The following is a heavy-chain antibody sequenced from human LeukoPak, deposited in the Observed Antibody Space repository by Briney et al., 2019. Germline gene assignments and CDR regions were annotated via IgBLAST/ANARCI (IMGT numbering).Heavy chain of an antibody. CDR2: ISGSGDNT. J-gene: IGHJ6*03. Sequence: GRSLRLSCAASGFSFSSYAMSWVRQAPGKGLEWVSSISGSGDNTYYAESVKGRFTISRDNSKNTLFLQMNSLRAEDTALYYCAKDGILWSGYYTRNYYYYYMDVWGKGTTVTVSS. CDR3: AKDGILWSGYYTRNYYYYYMDV. V-gene: IGHV3-23*01. D-gene: IGHD3-3*01. CDR1: GFSFSSYA.